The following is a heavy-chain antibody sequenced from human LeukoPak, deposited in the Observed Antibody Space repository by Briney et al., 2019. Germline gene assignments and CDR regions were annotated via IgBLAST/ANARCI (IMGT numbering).Heavy chain of an antibody. J-gene: IGHJ3*02. CDR2: IWYDGSNK. CDR3: ARAVGPFDI. D-gene: IGHD3-16*01. Sequence: PGRSLRLSCAASGFTFSNYDMHWVRQAPGKGLEWVAVIWYDGSNKYYADSVKGRFTISRDNSKNTLYLQMNSLRAEDTAVYYCARAVGPFDIWGQGTIVIVSS. V-gene: IGHV3-33*01. CDR1: GFTFSNYD.